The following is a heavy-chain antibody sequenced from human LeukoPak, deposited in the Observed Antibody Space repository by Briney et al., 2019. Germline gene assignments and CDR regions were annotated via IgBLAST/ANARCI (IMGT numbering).Heavy chain of an antibody. J-gene: IGHJ4*02. Sequence: GASVKVSCKASGYTFTGYYMHWVRQAPGQGLEWMGRINPNSGGTNYAQKFQGRVTMTRDTSISTAYMELSRLRSDDTAVYYCARSAMSSGYYHLDYWGQGTLVTVSS. CDR3: ARSAMSSGYYHLDY. D-gene: IGHD3-22*01. V-gene: IGHV1-2*06. CDR1: GYTFTGYY. CDR2: INPNSGGT.